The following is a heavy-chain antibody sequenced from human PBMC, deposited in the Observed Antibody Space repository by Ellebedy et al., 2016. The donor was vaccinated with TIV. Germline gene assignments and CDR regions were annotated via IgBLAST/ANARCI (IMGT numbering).Heavy chain of an antibody. Sequence: AASVKVSCKTSGYTFTTYGISWVRQAPGQGLEWMGCIFGYNYKTLYAQKFQGRVTMTADPSMRTAYMELKSLTNDDTAVYYCARDTDVVTGFYEAFDMWGQGTMVSVSS. CDR1: GYTFTTYG. D-gene: IGHD3-9*01. V-gene: IGHV1-18*04. CDR3: ARDTDVVTGFYEAFDM. J-gene: IGHJ3*02. CDR2: IFGYNYKT.